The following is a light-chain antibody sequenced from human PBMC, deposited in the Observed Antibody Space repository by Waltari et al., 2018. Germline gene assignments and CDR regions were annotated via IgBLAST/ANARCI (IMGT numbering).Light chain of an antibody. CDR2: VNSDGSH. CDR1: SGHTSNI. J-gene: IGLJ3*02. Sequence: QLVLTQSPSASASLGASVKLTCTLSSGHTSNIVAWLQQQPEKGPRYLMKVNSDGSHSKGDEIPDRFAGARSGAERYLTISSLQSEDEADYYCQTGGHGTWVFGVGTKLTVL. CDR3: QTGGHGTWV. V-gene: IGLV4-69*01.